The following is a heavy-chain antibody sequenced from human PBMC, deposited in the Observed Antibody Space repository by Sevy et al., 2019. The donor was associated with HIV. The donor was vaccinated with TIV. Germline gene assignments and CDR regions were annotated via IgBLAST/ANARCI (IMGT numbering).Heavy chain of an antibody. J-gene: IGHJ4*02. V-gene: IGHV3-7*01. CDR1: GFTFSSYW. D-gene: IGHD6-19*01. Sequence: GGSLRLSCAASGFTFSSYWMTWVRQAPGKGLEWVANIKEDGSEKYYVDSVKGRFTISRDNAKNSLYLQMNSLRAEDTAVYYCAKDSTAVAAFDYWGQGTLVTVSS. CDR3: AKDSTAVAAFDY. CDR2: IKEDGSEK.